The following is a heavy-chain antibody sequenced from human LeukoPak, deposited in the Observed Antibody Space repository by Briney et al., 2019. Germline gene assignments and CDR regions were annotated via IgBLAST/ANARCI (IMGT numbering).Heavy chain of an antibody. D-gene: IGHD3-22*01. CDR3: ARVQSDSSGLGVFDY. J-gene: IGHJ4*02. Sequence: SETLSLTCAGYGESFSGYSWNWIRQPPVKGLEWIVEINHSGGTNYNPSLKSRVTISVDTSKKQFSLKLSSVTAADTAVYYCARVQSDSSGLGVFDYWGQGTLVTVSS. V-gene: IGHV4-34*01. CDR2: INHSGGT. CDR1: GESFSGYS.